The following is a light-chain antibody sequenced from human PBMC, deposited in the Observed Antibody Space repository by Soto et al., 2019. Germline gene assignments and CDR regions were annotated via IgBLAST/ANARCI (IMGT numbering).Light chain of an antibody. CDR3: SSYTTSTTYV. J-gene: IGLJ1*01. V-gene: IGLV2-14*01. Sequence: QSALTQPASVSGSPGQSITVSCTGTSSDVGGYNSVSWHQHHPGKAPKLVIYEVSHRPSGISNRFSGSKSGNTASLTISGLQAEDEADYYCSSYTTSTTYVFGTGTKLTVL. CDR2: EVS. CDR1: SSDVGGYNS.